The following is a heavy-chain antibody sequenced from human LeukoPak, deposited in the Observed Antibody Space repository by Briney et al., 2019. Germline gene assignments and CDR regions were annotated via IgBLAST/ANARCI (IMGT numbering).Heavy chain of an antibody. D-gene: IGHD6-19*01. CDR3: ARPADGYSSGWYWFAFDI. Sequence: GESLKISCKGSGYSFTSYWIGWVRQMPGKGLEWMGIIYPGDSDTRYSPSFQGQVTISADKSISTAYLQWSSLKASDTAMYYCARPADGYSSGWYWFAFDIWGQGTMVTVSS. CDR1: GYSFTSYW. J-gene: IGHJ3*02. V-gene: IGHV5-51*01. CDR2: IYPGDSDT.